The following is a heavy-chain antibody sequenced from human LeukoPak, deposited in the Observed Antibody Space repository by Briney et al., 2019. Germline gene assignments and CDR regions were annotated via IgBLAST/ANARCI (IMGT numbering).Heavy chain of an antibody. Sequence: PGGSLRLSCAASGFTFSTYAMSWVRQAPGKGLEWVSAISGSGGSTYYADSVKGRFTISRDNSKNTLYLQMNSLRAEDTAVYYCARVFRAAQKPHFDYWGQGTLVTVSS. CDR2: ISGSGGST. D-gene: IGHD6-13*01. CDR1: GFTFSTYA. V-gene: IGHV3-23*01. J-gene: IGHJ4*02. CDR3: ARVFRAAQKPHFDY.